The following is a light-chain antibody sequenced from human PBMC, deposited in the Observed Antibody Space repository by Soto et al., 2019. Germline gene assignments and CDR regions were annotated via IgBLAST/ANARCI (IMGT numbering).Light chain of an antibody. V-gene: IGKV1-5*01. CDR2: DAS. CDR3: QQYNSYSST. CDR1: QSISSR. J-gene: IGKJ4*01. Sequence: DIQMTQSPSTLSASAGDRVTITCRASQSISSRLVWYQQKPGKVPKLLIYDASSLKRGVPSRFSGSGSGTEFTLTISSLQPDDFATYYCQQYNSYSSTFGGGTKVEIK.